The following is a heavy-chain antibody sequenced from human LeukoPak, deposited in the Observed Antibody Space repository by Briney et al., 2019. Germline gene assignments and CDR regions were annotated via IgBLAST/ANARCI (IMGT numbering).Heavy chain of an antibody. CDR1: GYTFTSYD. CDR2: MNPNSGNT. Sequence: ASVTVSCKASGYTFTSYDINWVRQAAGQGLEWMGWMNPNSGNTGYAQKFQGRVTITRNTSISTAYMELSRLRSDDTAVYYCARVTGRIAAAGRGFDPWGQGTLVTVSS. J-gene: IGHJ5*02. CDR3: ARVTGRIAAAGRGFDP. D-gene: IGHD6-13*01. V-gene: IGHV1-8*03.